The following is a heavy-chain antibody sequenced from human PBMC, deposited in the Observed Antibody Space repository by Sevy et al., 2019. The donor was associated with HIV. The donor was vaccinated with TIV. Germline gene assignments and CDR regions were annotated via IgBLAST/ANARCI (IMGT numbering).Heavy chain of an antibody. J-gene: IGHJ6*02. D-gene: IGHD3-10*01. V-gene: IGHV3-9*01. CDR1: GFKYEDYA. CDR3: AKDMGIGGFAVSYCYGLDV. Sequence: GGSLRLSCVGSGFKYEDYAMHWVRQVPGKGLEWVSGISWTSGNIGYADSVKGRFTISRDNAKKSLDLQMNSLRVEDTALYYRAKDMGIGGFAVSYCYGLDVWGQGTMVTVSS. CDR2: ISWTSGNI.